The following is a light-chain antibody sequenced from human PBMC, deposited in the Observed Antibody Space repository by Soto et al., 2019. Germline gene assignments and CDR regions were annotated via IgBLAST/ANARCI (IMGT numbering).Light chain of an antibody. CDR1: KLGDKF. Sequence: SYELTQPPSLSVSPGQTVSITCSGDKLGDKFACWYQQKPGQSPVLVIYQDNKRASGIPERFSGSNPGNTATLTISGTQAVDEADYYCQAWDSSTVVFGGGTKLTVL. J-gene: IGLJ2*01. CDR2: QDN. V-gene: IGLV3-1*01. CDR3: QAWDSSTVV.